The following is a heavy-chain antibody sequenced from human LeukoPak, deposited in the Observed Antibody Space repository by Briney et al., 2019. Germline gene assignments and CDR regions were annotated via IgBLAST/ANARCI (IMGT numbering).Heavy chain of an antibody. Sequence: GGSLRLSCAASGFTFSSYAMSWVRQAPGKGLEWVSAISGSGGSTYYADSVKGRFTISRDNSKNTLYLQMNSLRAEDTAVYYCAKHRYYDSSGYYYSHYYYGMDVWGQGTTVTVSS. D-gene: IGHD3-22*01. CDR3: AKHRYYDSSGYYYSHYYYGMDV. V-gene: IGHV3-23*01. J-gene: IGHJ6*02. CDR1: GFTFSSYA. CDR2: ISGSGGST.